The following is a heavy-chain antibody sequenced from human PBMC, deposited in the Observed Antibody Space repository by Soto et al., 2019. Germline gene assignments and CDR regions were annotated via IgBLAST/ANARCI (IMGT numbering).Heavy chain of an antibody. D-gene: IGHD3-10*01. V-gene: IGHV1-69*13. J-gene: IGHJ6*02. CDR2: IIPIFGTA. CDR3: ARAAPTGISLVHYYYYGMDV. CDR1: GGTFSIYA. Sequence: GASVKVSCKTSGGTFSIYAISWVRQAPGQGLEWMGGIIPIFGTANYAQKFQGRVTITADESTSTAYMELSSLRSEDTAVYYCARAAPTGISLVHYYYYGMDVWGQGTTVTVSS.